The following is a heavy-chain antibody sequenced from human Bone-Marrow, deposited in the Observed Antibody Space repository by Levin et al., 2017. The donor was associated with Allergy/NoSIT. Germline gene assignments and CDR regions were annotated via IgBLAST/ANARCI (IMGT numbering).Heavy chain of an antibody. V-gene: IGHV3-15*07. CDR3: STVRYCTSGVCYARYYYYYGMDV. CDR1: GFTLNNAW. J-gene: IGHJ6*02. Sequence: SCAVSGFTLNNAWINWVRQAPGKGLEWVGRFKGKTDGGTTDYAAPVKGRFTISRDDSKNMLYLQMNSLKTEDTAGYYCSTVRYCTSGVCYARYYYYYGMDVWGQRTPVTVSS. D-gene: IGHD2-8*01. CDR2: FKGKTDGGTT.